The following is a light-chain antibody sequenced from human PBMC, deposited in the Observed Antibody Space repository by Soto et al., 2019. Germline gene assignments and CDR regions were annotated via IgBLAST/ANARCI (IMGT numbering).Light chain of an antibody. Sequence: QSVLTQPPSASGTPGQRVTISCSGSSSNIGSNTVNWYQQLPGTAPRVLIYTNNQRPSGVPDRFSGSKSGTSASLAISGLQSEDEANYYCAAWDDSPKGVVFGGGTKLTVL. J-gene: IGLJ3*02. CDR3: AAWDDSPKGVV. CDR1: SSNIGSNT. V-gene: IGLV1-44*01. CDR2: TNN.